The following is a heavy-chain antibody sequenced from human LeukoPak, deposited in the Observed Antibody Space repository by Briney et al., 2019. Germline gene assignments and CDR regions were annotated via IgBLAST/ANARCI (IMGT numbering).Heavy chain of an antibody. J-gene: IGHJ4*02. V-gene: IGHV3-30*04. CDR3: ARDVHAPADYYFDC. D-gene: IGHD2-2*01. CDR1: GFTFSSYA. Sequence: GGSLRLSCAASGFTFSSYAMHWVRQAPGKGLEWVAVISNDGRDKHNADSVKGRFTISRDNSKNTLYVQMNSLRAEDTAVYYCARDVHAPADYYFDCWGQGTPVTVSS. CDR2: ISNDGRDK.